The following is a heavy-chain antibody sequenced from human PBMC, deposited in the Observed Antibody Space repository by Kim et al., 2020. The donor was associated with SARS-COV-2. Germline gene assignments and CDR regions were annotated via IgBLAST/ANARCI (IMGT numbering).Heavy chain of an antibody. Sequence: SETLSLTCTVSGGSISSYYWSWIRQPPGKGLEWIGYIYYSGSTNYNPSLKSRVTISVDTSKNQFSLKLSSVTAADTAVYYCARAIGLYYFDYWGQGTLVTVSS. CDR3: ARAIGLYYFDY. V-gene: IGHV4-59*13. J-gene: IGHJ4*02. CDR2: IYYSGST. CDR1: GGSISSYY.